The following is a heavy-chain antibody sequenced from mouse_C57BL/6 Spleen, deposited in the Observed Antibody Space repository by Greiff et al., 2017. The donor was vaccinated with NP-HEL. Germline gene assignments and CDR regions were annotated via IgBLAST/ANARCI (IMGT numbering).Heavy chain of an antibody. Sequence: EVQLQQSGPELVKPGASVKMSCKASGYTFTDYNMHWVKQSHGKSLEWIGYINPNHGGTSYNQKFKGKATLTVNKSSRTAYMEVRSLTSEDSAVYYWARVDIYYYGIAMDYWGQGTSVTVAS. J-gene: IGHJ4*01. V-gene: IGHV1-22*01. CDR1: GYTFTDYN. D-gene: IGHD1-1*01. CDR2: INPNHGGT. CDR3: ARVDIYYYGIAMDY.